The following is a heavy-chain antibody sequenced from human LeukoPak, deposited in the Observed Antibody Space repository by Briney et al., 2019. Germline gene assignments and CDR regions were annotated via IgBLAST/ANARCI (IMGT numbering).Heavy chain of an antibody. D-gene: IGHD3-10*02. CDR1: GFTFSSYA. CDR3: ARGEGMVTTFEVLGY. CDR2: ISYDGSNK. Sequence: GGSLRLSCAASGFTFSSYAMHWVRQAPGKGLEWVAVISYDGSNKYYADSVKGRFTISRDNSKNTLYLQMNSLRAGDTAVYYCARGEGMVTTFEVLGYWGQGTLVTVSS. V-gene: IGHV3-30-3*01. J-gene: IGHJ4*02.